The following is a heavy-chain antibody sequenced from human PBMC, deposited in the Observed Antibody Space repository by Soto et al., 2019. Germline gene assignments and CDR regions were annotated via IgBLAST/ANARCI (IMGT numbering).Heavy chain of an antibody. CDR1: GGSISSGDYY. J-gene: IGHJ4*02. CDR3: ARASGDYVWGSYRYTLTLDY. CDR2: IYYSGST. D-gene: IGHD3-16*02. Sequence: QVQLQESGPGLVKPSQTLSLTCTVSGGSISSGDYYWSWIRQPPGKGLEWIGYIYYSGSTYYNPSLKSRVTISVDTSKNQFSLKLSSVTAADTAVYYCARASGDYVWGSYRYTLTLDYWGQGTLVTVSS. V-gene: IGHV4-30-4*01.